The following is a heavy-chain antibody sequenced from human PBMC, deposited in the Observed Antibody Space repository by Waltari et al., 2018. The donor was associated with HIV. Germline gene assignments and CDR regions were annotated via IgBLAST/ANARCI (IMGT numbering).Heavy chain of an antibody. CDR1: KFAFSIYT. V-gene: IGHV3-21*01. D-gene: IGHD6-13*01. CDR3: GWVPAATHGMDV. J-gene: IGHJ6*02. CDR2: FTSRDDRS. Sequence: EVHLVESGGGLVKPGESLRLSCEASKFAFSIYTVNWVRQTPGKGRDLVSSFTSRDDRSHYLEPVKGRFSVSRDNAKNTLFLQMNSLRGEDTTVYYCGWVPAATHGMDVWGRGTTVIVSS.